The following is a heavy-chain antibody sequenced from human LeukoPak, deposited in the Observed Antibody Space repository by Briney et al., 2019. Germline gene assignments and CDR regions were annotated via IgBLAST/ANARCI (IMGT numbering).Heavy chain of an antibody. CDR2: IYYSGST. CDR1: GGSISSGGYY. V-gene: IGHV4-31*03. J-gene: IGHJ6*02. Sequence: SETLSLTCTVSGGSISSGGYYWSWIRQHPGKGLEWIGYIYYSGSTYCNPSLKSRVTISVDTSKNQFSLKLSSVTAADTAVYYCARELYYYDSSGYSDYYYGMDVWGQGTTVTVSS. D-gene: IGHD3-22*01. CDR3: ARELYYYDSSGYSDYYYGMDV.